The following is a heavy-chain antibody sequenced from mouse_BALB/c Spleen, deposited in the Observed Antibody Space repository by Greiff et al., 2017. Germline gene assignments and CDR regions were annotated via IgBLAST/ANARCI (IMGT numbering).Heavy chain of an antibody. CDR3: ARTDYYGSSSYYFDY. Sequence: EVKLQESGPELVKPGASVKISCKASGYTFTDYNMHWVKQSHGKSLEWIGYIYPYNGGTGYNQKFKSKATLTVDNSSSTAYMELRSLTSEDSAVYYCARTDYYGSSSYYFDYWGQGTTLTVSS. CDR2: IYPYNGGT. D-gene: IGHD1-1*01. V-gene: IGHV1S29*02. J-gene: IGHJ2*01. CDR1: GYTFTDYN.